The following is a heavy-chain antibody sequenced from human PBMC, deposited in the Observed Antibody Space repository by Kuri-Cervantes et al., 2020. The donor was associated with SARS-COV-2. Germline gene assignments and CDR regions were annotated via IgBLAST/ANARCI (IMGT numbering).Heavy chain of an antibody. J-gene: IGHJ4*01. CDR3: FSSGWSRGDY. CDR1: GFNFSVYA. D-gene: IGHD6-19*01. V-gene: IGHV3-64D*06. CDR2: ISSNGAT. Sequence: GGSLRLSCTASGFNFSVYAMHWVRQAPGKGLEYVSAISSNGATYYAGSVKGRFTISRDNSKNTMYLQMSSLRTEDTAIYHCFSSGWSRGDYWGHGALVTVSS.